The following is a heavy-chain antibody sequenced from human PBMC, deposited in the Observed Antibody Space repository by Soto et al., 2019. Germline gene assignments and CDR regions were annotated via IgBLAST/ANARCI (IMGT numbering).Heavy chain of an antibody. J-gene: IGHJ6*02. CDR3: ARDYYYDSSGYYRYITSYYYYYGMDV. Sequence: GGSLRLSCAASGFTFSSYGMHWVRQAPGKGLEWVAVIWYDGSNKYYADSVKGRFTISRDNSKNTLYLQMNSLRAEDTAVYYCARDYYYDSSGYYRYITSYYYYYGMDVWGQGTTVTVSS. D-gene: IGHD3-22*01. V-gene: IGHV3-33*01. CDR1: GFTFSSYG. CDR2: IWYDGSNK.